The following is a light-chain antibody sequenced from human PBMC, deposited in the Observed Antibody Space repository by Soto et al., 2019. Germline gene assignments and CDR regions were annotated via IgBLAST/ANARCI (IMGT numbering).Light chain of an antibody. Sequence: DIQMTQSPSSLSASVGDRVTITCRASQSIITYLNWYQQKPGKAPKVLIYAASSLHSGVPSRFSGSGSGTDFTLTISSLQPEDFATYYCQQSYSPTRTFGQGTKGDIK. CDR2: AAS. J-gene: IGKJ1*01. V-gene: IGKV1-39*01. CDR1: QSIITY. CDR3: QQSYSPTRT.